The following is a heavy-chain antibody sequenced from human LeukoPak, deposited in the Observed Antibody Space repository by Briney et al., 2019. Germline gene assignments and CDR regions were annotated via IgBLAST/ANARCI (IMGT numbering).Heavy chain of an antibody. CDR2: ISWNSGSI. CDR1: GFTFDDYA. D-gene: IGHD3-10*01. V-gene: IGHV3-9*01. Sequence: PGRSLRLSCAASGFTFDDYAMHWVRQAPGKGLEWVSGISWNSGSIGYADSVKGRFTISRDNAKNSLYLQMNSLRAEDTALYYCAKASWFGELLSNFDHWGQGTLVTVSS. J-gene: IGHJ4*02. CDR3: AKASWFGELLSNFDH.